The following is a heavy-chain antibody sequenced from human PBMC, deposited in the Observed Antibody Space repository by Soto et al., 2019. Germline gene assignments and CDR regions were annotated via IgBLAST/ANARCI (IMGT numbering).Heavy chain of an antibody. CDR3: ARDKSPRSYYYDSSGDSGY. V-gene: IGHV3-23*01. J-gene: IGHJ4*02. D-gene: IGHD3-22*01. CDR1: GFTFSSYA. CDR2: ISGSDGSST. Sequence: GGSLRLSCAASGFTFSSYAMSWVRQSPGKGLEWVSAISGSDGSSTSYADSVKGRFTISRDNAKNTLYLQMNSLRAEDTAVYYCARDKSPRSYYYDSSGDSGYWGQGTLVTVSS.